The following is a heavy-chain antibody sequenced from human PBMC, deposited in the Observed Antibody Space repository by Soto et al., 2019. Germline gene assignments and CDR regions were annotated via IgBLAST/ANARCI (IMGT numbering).Heavy chain of an antibody. D-gene: IGHD2-2*01. J-gene: IGHJ5*02. CDR2: ISAYNGNT. Sequence: KVSCKASGYTFTSYGISWVRQAPGQGLEWMGWISAYNGNTNYAQKLQGRVTMTTDTSTSTAYMELRSLRSDDTAVYYCARVSVSRTSSAKFDPWGQGTLVTVSS. V-gene: IGHV1-18*04. CDR3: ARVSVSRTSSAKFDP. CDR1: GYTFTSYG.